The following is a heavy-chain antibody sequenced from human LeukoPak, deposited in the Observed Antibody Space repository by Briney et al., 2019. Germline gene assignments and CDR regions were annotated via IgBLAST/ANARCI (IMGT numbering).Heavy chain of an antibody. J-gene: IGHJ5*02. CDR3: ARAAESKIVLQS. Sequence: GGSLRLSCAASGFTFSSYWMSWVRQAPGKGLEWVANIGQDGNGKNYVDPVKGRFTISRDNAKNSLYLQMDSLRAEDTAVYYCARAAESKIVLQSWGEGTLVTVSS. V-gene: IGHV3-7*01. D-gene: IGHD2-8*01. CDR1: GFTFSSYW. CDR2: IGQDGNGK.